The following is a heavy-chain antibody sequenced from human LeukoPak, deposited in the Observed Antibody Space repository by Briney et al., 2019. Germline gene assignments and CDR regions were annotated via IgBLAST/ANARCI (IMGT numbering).Heavy chain of an antibody. D-gene: IGHD3-3*02. CDR1: GGSISSSSYY. J-gene: IGHJ3*02. V-gene: IGHV4-39*01. Sequence: PSETLSLTCTVSGGSISSSSYYWGWIRQPPGKGLEWIGSIYYSGSTYYNPSLKSRVTISVDTSKNQFSLKLSSVTAADTAVYCRATIRLHAFDIWGQGTMVTVSS. CDR2: IYYSGST. CDR3: ATIRLHAFDI.